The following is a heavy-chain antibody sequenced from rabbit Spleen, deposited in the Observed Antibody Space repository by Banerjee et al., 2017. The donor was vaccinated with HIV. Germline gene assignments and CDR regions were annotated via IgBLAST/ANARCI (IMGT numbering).Heavy chain of an antibody. Sequence: QSLEESGGDLVKPGASLTLTCKASGFSFSSGYYICWVRQAPGKGLEWIACIDAGSSGSTYSATWAKGRFTISKTSSTTVTLQMTSLTVADTATYFCARDTGSSFSSYGMDLWGPGTLVTVS. CDR3: ARDTGSSFSSYGMDL. CDR1: GFSFSSGYY. J-gene: IGHJ6*01. CDR2: IDAGSSGST. D-gene: IGHD8-1*01. V-gene: IGHV1S40*01.